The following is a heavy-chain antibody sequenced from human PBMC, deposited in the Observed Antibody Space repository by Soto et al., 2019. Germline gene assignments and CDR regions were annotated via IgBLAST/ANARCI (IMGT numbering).Heavy chain of an antibody. CDR3: ARDRSFDFLMPFPSLTYYDKTDGMDV. Sequence: GGSLRLSCAASGFTFSSYGMHWVRQAPGKGLEWVAVIWYDGSNKYYADSVKGRFTISRDNSKNTLYLQMNSLRAEDTAVYYCARDRSFDFLMPFPSLTYYDKTDGMDVWGQGTTVTVSS. CDR2: IWYDGSNK. D-gene: IGHD3-22*01. CDR1: GFTFSSYG. J-gene: IGHJ6*02. V-gene: IGHV3-33*01.